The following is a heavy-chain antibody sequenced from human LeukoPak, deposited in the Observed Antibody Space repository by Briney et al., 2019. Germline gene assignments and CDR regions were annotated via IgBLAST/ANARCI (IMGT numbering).Heavy chain of an antibody. V-gene: IGHV4-39*01. D-gene: IGHD3-10*01. CDR2: IYYSGST. J-gene: IGHJ3*02. CDR3: ARPTMVRNADAFDI. Sequence: PSETLSLTCTVSGGSISSSSYYWGWIRQPPGKGLEWIGSIYYSGSTYYNSSLKSRVTISVDTSKNQFSLKLSSVTAADTAVYYCARPTMVRNADAFDIWGQGTMVTVSS. CDR1: GGSISSSSYY.